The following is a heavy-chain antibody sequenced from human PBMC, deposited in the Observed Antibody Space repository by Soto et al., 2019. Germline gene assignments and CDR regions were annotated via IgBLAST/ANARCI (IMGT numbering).Heavy chain of an antibody. CDR2: INHSGST. D-gene: IGHD1-1*01. V-gene: IGHV4-34*01. Sequence: FKASETLSLTCAVYGGSFSGYYWSWIRQPPGKGLEWIGEINHSGSTNYNPSLKSRVTISVDTSKNQFSLKLSSVTAADTAVYYCARGKPVQLERRLNWFDPWGQGTLVTVSS. CDR3: ARGKPVQLERRLNWFDP. CDR1: GGSFSGYY. J-gene: IGHJ5*02.